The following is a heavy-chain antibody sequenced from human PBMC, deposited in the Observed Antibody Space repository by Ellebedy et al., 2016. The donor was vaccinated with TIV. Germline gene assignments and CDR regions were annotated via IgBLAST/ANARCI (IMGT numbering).Heavy chain of an antibody. Sequence: MPSETLSLTCSVSGGSISSYFWSWIRQPPGKGLAWIGHISYSVSTDYNPSLKSRVAISVDTSKNQLSLRLSSVTAADTAVYYCARYYASGWNYFDCWGQGTLVTVSS. V-gene: IGHV4-59*08. J-gene: IGHJ4*02. CDR3: ARYYASGWNYFDC. CDR2: ISYSVST. D-gene: IGHD6-19*01. CDR1: GGSISSYF.